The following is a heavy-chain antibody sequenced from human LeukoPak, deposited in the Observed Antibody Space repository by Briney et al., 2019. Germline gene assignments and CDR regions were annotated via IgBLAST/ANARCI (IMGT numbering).Heavy chain of an antibody. Sequence: SETLSLTCTVSGGSISSSSYYWGWIRQPPGKGLEWIGSIYYSGSTYYNPSLKSRVTISVDTSKNQFSLKLSSVTAADTAVYYCAKSTYYYDTFVNAFDLWGQGTVVTVSS. J-gene: IGHJ3*01. CDR1: GGSISSSSYY. D-gene: IGHD3-22*01. CDR2: IYYSGST. V-gene: IGHV4-39*07. CDR3: AKSTYYYDTFVNAFDL.